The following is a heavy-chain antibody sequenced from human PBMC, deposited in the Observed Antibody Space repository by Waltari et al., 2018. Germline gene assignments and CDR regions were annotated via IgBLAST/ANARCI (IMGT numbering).Heavy chain of an antibody. CDR3: ARDKGLRGSYWDPEYYFDY. D-gene: IGHD1-26*01. CDR2: INPNSGGT. J-gene: IGHJ4*02. CDR1: GYTFTGYS. V-gene: IGHV1-2*02. Sequence: QVQLVQSGAEVKKPGASGTVSCKASGYTFTGYSMHWVRQAPGQGLEWMGWINPNSGGTNYAQKFQGRVTMTRDTSISTAYMELSRLRSDDTAVYYCARDKGLRGSYWDPEYYFDYWGQGTLVTVSS.